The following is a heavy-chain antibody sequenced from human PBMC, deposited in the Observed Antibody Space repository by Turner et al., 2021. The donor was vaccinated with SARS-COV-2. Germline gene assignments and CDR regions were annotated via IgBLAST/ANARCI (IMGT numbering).Heavy chain of an antibody. CDR2: KTNQGTRQ. CDR1: GFTLTTYA. D-gene: IGHD6-25*01. V-gene: IGHV3-30*07. CDR3: AGVGSPAKGFYFDY. Sequence: QVQLVESGGGVVQPGRSLRLSCTASGFTLTTYAMHWVPQAPGKGVGVVGNKTNQGTRQFYADSGEGRIRISRGKSKDTGFLENNRLGAEGTACEFFAGVGSPAKGFYFDYWGQGTLVTVSS. J-gene: IGHJ4*02.